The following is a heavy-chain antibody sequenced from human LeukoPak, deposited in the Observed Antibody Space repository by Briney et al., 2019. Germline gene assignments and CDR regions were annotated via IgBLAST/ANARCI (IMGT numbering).Heavy chain of an antibody. CDR3: AKKGGYYDFWSGYEIS. V-gene: IGHV3-23*01. D-gene: IGHD3-3*01. Sequence: GGSLRLSCAASGFTFSDYYMSWIRQAPGKGLEWVSAISGSGGSTYYADSVKGRFTISRDNSKNTLYLQMNSLRAEDTAVYYCAKKGGYYDFWSGYEISWGQGTLVTVSS. CDR1: GFTFSDYY. J-gene: IGHJ4*02. CDR2: ISGSGGST.